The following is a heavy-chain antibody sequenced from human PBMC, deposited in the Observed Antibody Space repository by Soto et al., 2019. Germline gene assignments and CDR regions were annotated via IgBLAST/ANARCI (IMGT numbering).Heavy chain of an antibody. Sequence: ASVKVSCKASGYTFTSYGISWVRQAPGQGLEWMGWISAYNGNTNYAQKLQGRVTMTTDTSTSTAYMELRSLRSDDTAVYYCARDSLTWYYDILNGYYKDKWFDPWGQGTLVTVSS. CDR2: ISAYNGNT. D-gene: IGHD3-9*01. CDR3: ARDSLTWYYDILNGYYKDKWFDP. V-gene: IGHV1-18*01. CDR1: GYTFTSYG. J-gene: IGHJ5*02.